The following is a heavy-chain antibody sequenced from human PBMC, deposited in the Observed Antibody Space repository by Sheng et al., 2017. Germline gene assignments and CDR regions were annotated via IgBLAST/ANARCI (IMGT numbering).Heavy chain of an antibody. Sequence: QLQLQESGPGLVKPSETLSLTCTVSGGSISSSSYYWGWIRQPPGKGLEWIGSIYYSGSTYYNPSLKSRVTISVDTSKNQFSLKLSSVTAADTAVYYCARTGTHSYAPXWVDYWGQGNPGHRLL. CDR1: GGSISSSSYY. CDR2: IYYSGST. J-gene: IGHJ4*02. V-gene: IGHV4-39*07. D-gene: IGHD5-18*01. CDR3: ARTGTHSYAPXWVDY.